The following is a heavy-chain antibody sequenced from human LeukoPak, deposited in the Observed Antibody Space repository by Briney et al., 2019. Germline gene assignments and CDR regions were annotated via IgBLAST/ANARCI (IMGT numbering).Heavy chain of an antibody. CDR2: ISSSSSYI. J-gene: IGHJ6*02. D-gene: IGHD3-10*01. Sequence: GGSLRLSCAASGFTFSSYSMNWVRQAPGKGLEWVSSISSSSSYIYYADSVKGRFTISRDNAKNSLYLQMNSLRAEDTAVYYCARDRGELPWFGELSRDYGMDVWGQGTTVTVSS. CDR1: GFTFSSYS. CDR3: ARDRGELPWFGELSRDYGMDV. V-gene: IGHV3-21*01.